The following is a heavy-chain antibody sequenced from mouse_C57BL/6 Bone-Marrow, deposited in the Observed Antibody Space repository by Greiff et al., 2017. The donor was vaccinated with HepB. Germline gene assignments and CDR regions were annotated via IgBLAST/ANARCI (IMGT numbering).Heavy chain of an antibody. CDR1: GFTFSSYA. J-gene: IGHJ4*01. D-gene: IGHD3-2*02. CDR2: ISDGGSYT. CDR3: ARGAQADYYAMDY. V-gene: IGHV5-4*03. Sequence: EVKLVESGGGLVKPGGSLKLSCAASGFTFSSYAMSWVRQTPEKRLEWVATISDGGSYTYYPDNVKGRFTISRDNAKNNLYLQMSHLKSEDTAMYYCARGAQADYYAMDYWGQGTSVTVSS.